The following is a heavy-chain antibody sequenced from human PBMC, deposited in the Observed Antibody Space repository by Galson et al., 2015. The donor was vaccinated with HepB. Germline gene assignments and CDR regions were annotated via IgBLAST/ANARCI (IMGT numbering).Heavy chain of an antibody. CDR3: ARVGQWPDAPAGGRRGYFDY. J-gene: IGHJ4*02. Sequence: SVKVSCKASGYTFTSYGISWVRQAPGQGLEWMGWISAYNGNTNYAQKLQGRVTMTTDTSTSTAYMELRSLRSDDTAVYYCARVGQWPDAPAGGRRGYFDYWGQGTLVTVSS. D-gene: IGHD6-19*01. V-gene: IGHV1-18*01. CDR2: ISAYNGNT. CDR1: GYTFTSYG.